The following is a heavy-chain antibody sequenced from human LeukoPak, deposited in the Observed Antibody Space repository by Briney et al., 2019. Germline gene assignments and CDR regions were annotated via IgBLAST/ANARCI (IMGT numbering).Heavy chain of an antibody. CDR2: IYTSGST. J-gene: IGHJ5*02. Sequence: SETLSLTXTVSGGSISSYYWSWIWQPAGKGLEWIGRIYTSGSTNYNPSLKSRVTMSVDTSKNHFSLKLSSVTAADTAVYYCAREPRSYYDILTGLRNWFDPWGQGTLVTVSS. CDR1: GGSISSYY. V-gene: IGHV4-4*07. CDR3: AREPRSYYDILTGLRNWFDP. D-gene: IGHD3-9*01.